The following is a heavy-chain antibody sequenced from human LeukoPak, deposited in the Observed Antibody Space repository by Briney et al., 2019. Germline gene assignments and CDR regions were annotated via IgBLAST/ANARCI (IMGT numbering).Heavy chain of an antibody. Sequence: PGGSLRLSCAAYGFTFSTYVMIWVRQAPGKGLEWVSAVSGTGGGTYYADSVKGRFTISRDNSKSTLYLQMNSLRAEDTAVYYCVKGSSDSRPYYFDSWGQGTLVTVSS. J-gene: IGHJ4*02. CDR1: GFTFSTYV. V-gene: IGHV3-23*01. CDR2: VSGTGGGT. D-gene: IGHD3-22*01. CDR3: VKGSSDSRPYYFDS.